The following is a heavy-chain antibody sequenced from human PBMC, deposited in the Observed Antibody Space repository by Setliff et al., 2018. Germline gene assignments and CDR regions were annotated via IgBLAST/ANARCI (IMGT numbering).Heavy chain of an antibody. J-gene: IGHJ4*02. CDR1: GGSISSHY. CDR3: ARLPNYVWGSPVDY. D-gene: IGHD3-16*01. Sequence: SETLSLTCTVSGGSISSHYWSWIRQPPGKGLEWIGHSYYIGSTDYNPSLKSRVTISLDTSKNQFSLKLDSVTAADTAVYYCARLPNYVWGSPVDYWGQGTLVTVSS. V-gene: IGHV4-59*08. CDR2: SYYIGST.